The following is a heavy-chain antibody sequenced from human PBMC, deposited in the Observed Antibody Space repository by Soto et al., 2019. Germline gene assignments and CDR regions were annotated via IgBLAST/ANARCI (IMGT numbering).Heavy chain of an antibody. CDR1: GFTFSSYA. CDR3: AKGGHDPENGDYFDY. CDR2: ISGSGGST. D-gene: IGHD2-8*01. Sequence: GGSLRLSCAASGFTFSSYAMSWVRQAPGKGLEWVSAISGSGGSTYYADSVKGRFTISRDNSKNTLYLQMNSLRAEDTAVYYCAKGGHDPENGDYFDYWGQGTLVTVSS. V-gene: IGHV3-23*01. J-gene: IGHJ4*02.